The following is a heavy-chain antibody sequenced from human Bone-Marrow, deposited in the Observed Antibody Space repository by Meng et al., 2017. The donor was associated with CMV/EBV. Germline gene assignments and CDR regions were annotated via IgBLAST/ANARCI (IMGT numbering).Heavy chain of an antibody. CDR3: ARGLVRRQQLGLVYYGMDV. J-gene: IGHJ6*02. CDR1: GFTFSDYY. D-gene: IGHD6-13*01. Sequence: GESLKISCAASGFTFSDYYMSWIRQAPGKGLEWVSYISSSGSTIYYADSVKGRFTISRDNAKNSLYLQMNSLRAEDTAVYYCARGLVRRQQLGLVYYGMDVWGQRTTVTVSS. CDR2: ISSSGSTI. V-gene: IGHV3-11*01.